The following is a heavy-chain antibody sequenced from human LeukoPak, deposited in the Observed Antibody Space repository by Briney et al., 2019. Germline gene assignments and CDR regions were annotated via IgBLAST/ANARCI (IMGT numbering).Heavy chain of an antibody. CDR3: AHSCGGGDSAYIDH. CDR2: IYWDDDK. V-gene: IGHV2-5*02. D-gene: IGHD2-21*01. Sequence: SGPTLVNPTQTLTLTCTFSGFSLSTNAVGVGWIRQPPGEALEWLAVIYWDDDKRYSPSLKSRLTIIKDPSKNQVVLTMTNMDHVDTATYYCAHSCGGGDSAYIDHWGQGTLVTVSS. J-gene: IGHJ4*02. CDR1: GFSLSTNAVG.